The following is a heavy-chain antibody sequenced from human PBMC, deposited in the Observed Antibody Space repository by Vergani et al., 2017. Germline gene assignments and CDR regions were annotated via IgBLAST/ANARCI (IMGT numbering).Heavy chain of an antibody. Sequence: QVQLVQSGAEVKKPGSSVKVSCKASGGTFSSYAISWVRQAPGQGLEWMGGIIPIFGPANYAQKFQGRVTITADESTSTAYMELSSLRSEDTAVYYCARDRADYDILTGYLNYYYYYMDVWGKGTTVTVSS. D-gene: IGHD3-9*01. CDR2: IIPIFGPA. CDR3: ARDRADYDILTGYLNYYYYYMDV. CDR1: GGTFSSYA. V-gene: IGHV1-69*01. J-gene: IGHJ6*03.